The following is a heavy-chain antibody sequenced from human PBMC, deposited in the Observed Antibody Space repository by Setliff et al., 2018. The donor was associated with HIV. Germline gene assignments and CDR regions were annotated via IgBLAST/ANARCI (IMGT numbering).Heavy chain of an antibody. D-gene: IGHD6-19*01. CDR2: IYYSGST. V-gene: IGHV4-39*01. CDR3: ARHSGSSGWYLFDY. J-gene: IGHJ4*02. CDR1: GGSISSSSYY. Sequence: KPSETLSLTCTVSGGSISSSSYYWGWIRQPPGKGLEWIGSIYYSGSTYYNPSLKSRVTISVDTSKNQFSLKLSSVTAADTAVYYCARHSGSSGWYLFDYWGQGTLVTVPQ.